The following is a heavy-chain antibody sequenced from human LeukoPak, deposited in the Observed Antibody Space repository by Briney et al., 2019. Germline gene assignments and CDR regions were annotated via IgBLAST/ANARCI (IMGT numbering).Heavy chain of an antibody. CDR1: GGSISSYY. CDR2: IYYSGST. J-gene: IGHJ4*02. CDR3: ARHNSYGHFDY. D-gene: IGHD1-20*01. Sequence: SETLSLTCTVSGGSISSYYWSWIRQPPGKGLEWIGYIYYSGSTNYNPPLKSRVTISVDTSKNQFSLKLSSVTAADTAVYYCARHNSYGHFDYWGQGTLVAVSS. V-gene: IGHV4-59*01.